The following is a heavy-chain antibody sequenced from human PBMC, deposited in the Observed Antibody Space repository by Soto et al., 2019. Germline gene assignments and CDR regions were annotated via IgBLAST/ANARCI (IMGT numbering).Heavy chain of an antibody. Sequence: QVQLVQSGAEVKKSGASVKISCKASGYSFTGYYIHWVRQAPGQGFEWMGEISPNSGGTKYAQKFHGRVTMTRDTSITTVYMDLSNLSPDDTAVYYCGKGRSGDVGVFYWGQRTLVTVYS. CDR3: GKGRSGDVGVFY. D-gene: IGHD1-26*01. J-gene: IGHJ4*02. V-gene: IGHV1-2*02. CDR1: GYSFTGYY. CDR2: ISPNSGGT.